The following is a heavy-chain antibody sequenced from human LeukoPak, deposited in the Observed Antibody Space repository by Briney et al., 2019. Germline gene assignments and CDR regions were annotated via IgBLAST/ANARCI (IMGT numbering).Heavy chain of an antibody. J-gene: IGHJ4*02. CDR1: GYTVSSNSAA. CDR3: VRELYFGSGAYYPAFDS. D-gene: IGHD3-10*01. CDR2: TYYRSTWYN. V-gene: IGHV6-1*01. Sequence: PSQSLSLTCAISGYTVSSNSAAWDWLRQSPSRGLEWLGRTYYRSTWYNDYAVAVKSRITINPDTSKNQFSLQLNAVTPEDTAVYYCVRELYFGSGAYYPAFDSWGQGTLVTVSS.